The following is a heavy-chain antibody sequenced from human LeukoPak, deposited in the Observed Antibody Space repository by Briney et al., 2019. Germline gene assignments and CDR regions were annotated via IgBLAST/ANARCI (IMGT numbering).Heavy chain of an antibody. Sequence: SQTLSLTCAVSGGSISSGGYSWSWIRQPPGKGLEWIGYIYHSGSTYYNPSLKSRVTISVDTSKNQFSLKLSSVTAADTAVYYCARGYYDILTGYYSWFDPWGQGTLVTVSS. V-gene: IGHV4-30-2*05. CDR1: GGSISSGGYS. CDR3: ARGYYDILTGYYSWFDP. CDR2: IYHSGST. J-gene: IGHJ5*02. D-gene: IGHD3-9*01.